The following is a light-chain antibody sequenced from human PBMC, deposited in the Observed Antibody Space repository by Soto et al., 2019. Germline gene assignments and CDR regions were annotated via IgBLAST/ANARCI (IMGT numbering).Light chain of an antibody. Sequence: IVLTQSPGTLSLSPGERATLSCRASQSVNRRYLAWYQQQPGQAPRLLIYDTVNRASDIPDRFSGSGSGTDFTLTIIRRGPEDLALYYCQHQGTSGGGTKVEIK. CDR3: QHQGT. V-gene: IGKV3-20*01. CDR1: QSVNRRY. CDR2: DTV. J-gene: IGKJ4*01.